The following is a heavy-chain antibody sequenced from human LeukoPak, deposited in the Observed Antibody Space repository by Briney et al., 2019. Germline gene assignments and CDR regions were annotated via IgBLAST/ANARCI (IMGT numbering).Heavy chain of an antibody. D-gene: IGHD6-19*01. CDR1: GFTFDSYV. Sequence: PGGSLRLSCAASGFTFDSYVMTWVRQAPGKGLEWVAVIWYDGSNKYYADSVKGRFTISRDNSKNTLYLQMNSLRAEDTAVYYCARDLADPTAVAVLGVVDYWGQGTLVTVSS. CDR2: IWYDGSNK. J-gene: IGHJ4*02. V-gene: IGHV3-33*08. CDR3: ARDLADPTAVAVLGVVDY.